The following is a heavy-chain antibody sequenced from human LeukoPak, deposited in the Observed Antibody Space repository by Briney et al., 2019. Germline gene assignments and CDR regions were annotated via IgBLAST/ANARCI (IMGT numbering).Heavy chain of an antibody. CDR1: GFTFSSYA. V-gene: IGHV3-23*01. Sequence: GGSLRLPCAASGFTFSSYAMSWVRQAPGKGLEWVSAISGSGGSTYYADSVKGRFTISRDNSKNTLYLQMNSLRAEDTAVYYCAKRPYYYDSSGYPTHYWGQGTLVTVSS. CDR2: ISGSGGST. J-gene: IGHJ4*02. D-gene: IGHD3-22*01. CDR3: AKRPYYYDSSGYPTHY.